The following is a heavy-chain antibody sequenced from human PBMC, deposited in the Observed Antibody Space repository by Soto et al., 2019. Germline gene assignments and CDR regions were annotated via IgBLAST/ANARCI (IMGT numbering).Heavy chain of an antibody. D-gene: IGHD1-26*01. Sequence: GASVKVSCKASGYTFISYYIHWVRQAPGQGLQWMGITNPSGSITTYAQKFQGRVTMTRDTSTSTVYMELSSLTSDDTAVYYCASPIGGSYNALEIWGQGTMVTVSS. CDR2: TNPSGSIT. V-gene: IGHV1-46*01. CDR1: GYTFISYY. J-gene: IGHJ3*02. CDR3: ASPIGGSYNALEI.